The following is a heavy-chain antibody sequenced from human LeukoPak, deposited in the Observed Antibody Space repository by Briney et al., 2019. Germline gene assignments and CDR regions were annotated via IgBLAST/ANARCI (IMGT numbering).Heavy chain of an antibody. V-gene: IGHV1-46*01. CDR1: GYTFTSYG. CDR3: ARDRMGGRFDY. J-gene: IGHJ4*02. D-gene: IGHD1-26*01. CDR2: INPSGGST. Sequence: SVKVSWKASGYTFTSYGISWVRQAPGQGLEWMGIINPSGGSTSYAQKFQGRVTMTRDTSTSTVYMDLSSLRSEDTAVYYCARDRMGGRFDYWGQGTLVTVSS.